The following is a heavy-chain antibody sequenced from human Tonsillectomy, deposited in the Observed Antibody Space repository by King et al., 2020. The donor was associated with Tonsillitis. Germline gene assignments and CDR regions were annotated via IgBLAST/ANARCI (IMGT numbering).Heavy chain of an antibody. CDR1: GFTFSSYG. V-gene: IGHV3-30*18. Sequence: VQLVESGGGVVQPGRSLRLSCAASGFTFSSYGMHWVRQAPGKGLEWVAVISYDGSNKYYADSVKGRFTISRDNSKNTLYLQMNSLRAEDTAVYYCAKDRPLLGDDLWSGRPDLGNTFDYWGQGTLVTVSS. CDR2: ISYDGSNK. CDR3: AKDRPLLGDDLWSGRPDLGNTFDY. J-gene: IGHJ4*02. D-gene: IGHD3-3*01.